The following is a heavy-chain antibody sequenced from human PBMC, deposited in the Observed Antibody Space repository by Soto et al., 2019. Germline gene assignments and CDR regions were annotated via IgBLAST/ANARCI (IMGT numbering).Heavy chain of an antibody. CDR3: ARAFLKGGMYV. V-gene: IGHV4-59*01. CDR2: IYYSGGT. J-gene: IGHJ6*02. Sequence: QVQLQESGPGLVKPSETLSLTCTVSGGSISSYYWSWIRQPPGQGLEWIGYIYYSGGTNYNPSLRSRVPISVVPSKNQPSLKLHSVTAADTAVYYRARAFLKGGMYVLGQGSTVTVSS. CDR1: GGSISSYY.